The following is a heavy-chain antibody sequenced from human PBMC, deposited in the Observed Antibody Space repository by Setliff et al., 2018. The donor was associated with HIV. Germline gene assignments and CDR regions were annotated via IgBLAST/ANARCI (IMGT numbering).Heavy chain of an antibody. J-gene: IGHJ4*02. Sequence: SETLSLTCAVYGGSFSGYCWSWIRQPPGKGLEWIGEMQHSGSTYYNPSLKSRVTISVDTSKNQFSLKLSSVTAADTAVYYCASLPPLYDSSGYYFDYWGQGTLVT. V-gene: IGHV4-34*01. CDR3: ASLPPLYDSSGYYFDY. CDR2: MQHSGST. D-gene: IGHD3-22*01. CDR1: GGSFSGYC.